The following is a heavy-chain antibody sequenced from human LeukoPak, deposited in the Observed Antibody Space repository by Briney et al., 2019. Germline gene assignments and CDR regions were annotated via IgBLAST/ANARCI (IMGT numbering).Heavy chain of an antibody. V-gene: IGHV3-23*01. CDR1: GFTFSSYA. Sequence: PGGSLRLSCAASGFTFSSYAMSWVRQAPGKGLEWVSDISGSGGSTYSADSVKGRFTISRDNSKNTLYLQMNSLRAEDTAVYYCAKGPYSSSSYFDYWGQGTLVTVSS. CDR3: AKGPYSSSSYFDY. D-gene: IGHD6-6*01. CDR2: ISGSGGST. J-gene: IGHJ4*02.